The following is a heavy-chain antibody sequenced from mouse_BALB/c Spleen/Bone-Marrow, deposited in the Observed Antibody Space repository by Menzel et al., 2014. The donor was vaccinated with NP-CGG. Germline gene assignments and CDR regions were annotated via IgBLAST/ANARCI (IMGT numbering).Heavy chain of an antibody. Sequence: VMLVESGPGLVAPSQSLSITCTVSGFSLTSYGVHWVRQPPGKGLEWLGVIWAGGSTNYNSALMSRLSISKDNSKSQVFLEMNSLQTDDTAMYCCARDGVYGSHYYAMDYWGQGTSVTVSS. D-gene: IGHD1-1*02. J-gene: IGHJ4*01. CDR3: ARDGVYGSHYYAMDY. V-gene: IGHV2-9*02. CDR1: GFSLTSYG. CDR2: IWAGGST.